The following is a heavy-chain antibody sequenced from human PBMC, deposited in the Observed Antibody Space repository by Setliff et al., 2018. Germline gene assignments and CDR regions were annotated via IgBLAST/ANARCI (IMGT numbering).Heavy chain of an antibody. D-gene: IGHD3-22*01. CDR2: INPNSGAT. V-gene: IGHV1-2*02. CDR3: VREGVDSRSSTDYRYYMDV. Sequence: ASVKVSCKASGYTFTGHHLHWVRQAPGQGLEWMGWINPNSGATNYAQKFQGRVTMTRDTSISTAYMELSRLRSDDTAMYYCVREGVDSRSSTDYRYYMDVWGKGTTVTVSS. J-gene: IGHJ6*03. CDR1: GYTFTGHH.